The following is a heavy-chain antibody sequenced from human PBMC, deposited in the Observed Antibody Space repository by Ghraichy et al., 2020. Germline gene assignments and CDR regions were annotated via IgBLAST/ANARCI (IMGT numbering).Heavy chain of an antibody. CDR2: IIPILGIA. D-gene: IGHD3-10*01. CDR1: GGTFSSYA. Sequence: SVKDSCKASGGTFSSYAISWVRQAPGQGLEWMGGIIPILGIANYAQKFQGRVTITADKSTSTAYMELSSLRSEDTAVYYCARGDYYGSGNAFDIWGQGTMVTVSS. J-gene: IGHJ3*02. CDR3: ARGDYYGSGNAFDI. V-gene: IGHV1-69*10.